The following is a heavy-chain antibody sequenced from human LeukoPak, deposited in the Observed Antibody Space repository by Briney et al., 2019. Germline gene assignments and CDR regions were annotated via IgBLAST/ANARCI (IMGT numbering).Heavy chain of an antibody. CDR1: GFTFSSYS. V-gene: IGHV3-21*01. CDR3: ARDPLGRAADY. J-gene: IGHJ4*02. CDR2: ISSSNTYI. Sequence: PGGSLRLACAASGFTFSSYSMNWVRQAPGKGLEWVSSISSSNTYIYYAESVKGRLTISRDNAKNSLYLQMNSLRAEDTAVYYCARDPLGRAADYWGQGSLVTVSS. D-gene: IGHD7-27*01.